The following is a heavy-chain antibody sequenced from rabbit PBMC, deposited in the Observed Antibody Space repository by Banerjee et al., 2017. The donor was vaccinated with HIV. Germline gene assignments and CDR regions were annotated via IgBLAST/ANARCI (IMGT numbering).Heavy chain of an antibody. CDR3: ARGGWYYFNL. J-gene: IGHJ4*01. CDR1: GFSFSSSYW. Sequence: QSLEESGGDLVKPGASLTLTCTASGFSFSSSYWICWVRQAPGKGLEWIACIYADSSGTTYYASWAKGRFTISKTSSTTVTLQMTSLTAADTATYFCARGGWYYFNLWGQGTLVTVS. CDR2: IYADSSGTT. V-gene: IGHV1S40*01. D-gene: IGHD4-1*01.